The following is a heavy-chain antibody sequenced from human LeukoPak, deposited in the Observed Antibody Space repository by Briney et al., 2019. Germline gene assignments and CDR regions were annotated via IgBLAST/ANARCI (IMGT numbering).Heavy chain of an antibody. J-gene: IGHJ4*02. V-gene: IGHV3-21*01. D-gene: IGHD6-19*01. CDR1: GFTFSSYT. CDR2: ISSISSYI. CDR3: ARDEGYSSSPFDY. Sequence: GGSLRLSCAASGFTFSSYTMNWVRQAPGKGLEWVACISSISSYIYYADSVKGRFTISRDNAKNSLSLQMNSLRAEDTAVYYCARDEGYSSSPFDYWGQGTLVTVPS.